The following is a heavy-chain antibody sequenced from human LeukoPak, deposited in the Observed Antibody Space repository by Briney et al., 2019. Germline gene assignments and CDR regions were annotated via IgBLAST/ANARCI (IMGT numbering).Heavy chain of an antibody. CDR3: SRLREGSPGDY. D-gene: IGHD1-26*01. Sequence: SVTLSLTCSVSGGSISSSSYHGGWTRQPPGKGLEWIGSIYYSGITYYNPSLKSRVTISVDTSRNHFSLKLTSVSAADTAVYYCSRLREGSPGDYWGQGTLVTVSS. CDR2: IYYSGIT. CDR1: GGSISSSSYH. J-gene: IGHJ4*02. V-gene: IGHV4-39*02.